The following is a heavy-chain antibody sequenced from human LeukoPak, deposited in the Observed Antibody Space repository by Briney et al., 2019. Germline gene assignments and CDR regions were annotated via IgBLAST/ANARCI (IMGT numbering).Heavy chain of an antibody. D-gene: IGHD3-3*01. Sequence: PSETLSLTCAVSGGSISSSNWWSWVRQPPGKGLEWIGEIYHSGSTNYNPSLKSRVTISVDKSKNQFSLKLSSVTAADTAVYYCARAGPTTYYDFWSSWGQGTLVTVSS. V-gene: IGHV4-4*02. CDR1: GGSISSSNW. CDR3: ARAGPTTYYDFWSS. J-gene: IGHJ5*02. CDR2: IYHSGST.